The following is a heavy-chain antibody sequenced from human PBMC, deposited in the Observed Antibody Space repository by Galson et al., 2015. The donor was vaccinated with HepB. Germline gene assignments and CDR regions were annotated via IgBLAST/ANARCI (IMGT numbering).Heavy chain of an antibody. CDR1: GYTFSSYS. Sequence: SVKVSCKASGYTFSSYSITWVRQAPGQGLEWMGWISAYNGNTNYAQKLQGRVTMTTDTSTSTAYMELRSLRSDDTAVYYCARTHSGFCSGGSCYPNWFDPWGQGTLVTVSS. CDR2: ISAYNGNT. D-gene: IGHD2-15*01. CDR3: ARTHSGFCSGGSCYPNWFDP. V-gene: IGHV1-18*01. J-gene: IGHJ5*02.